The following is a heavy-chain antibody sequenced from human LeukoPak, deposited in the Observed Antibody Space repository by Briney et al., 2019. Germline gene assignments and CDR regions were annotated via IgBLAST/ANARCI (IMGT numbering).Heavy chain of an antibody. CDR1: GGSISSSSYY. Sequence: PSETLSLTCTVSGGSISSSSYYWGWIRHPPGKGLEWIGSIYYSGSTYYNPSLKSRVTISVDTSKNQFSQKLSSVTAADTAVYYCARRGPYIAAAGVRAFDIWGQGTMVTVSS. V-gene: IGHV4-39*01. J-gene: IGHJ3*02. CDR3: ARRGPYIAAAGVRAFDI. CDR2: IYYSGST. D-gene: IGHD6-13*01.